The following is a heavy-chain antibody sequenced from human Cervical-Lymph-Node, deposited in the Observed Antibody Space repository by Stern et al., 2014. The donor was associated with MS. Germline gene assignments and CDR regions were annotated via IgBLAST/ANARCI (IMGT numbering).Heavy chain of an antibody. CDR2: ISYDGSNK. V-gene: IGHV3-30*01. CDR1: GFTFSSYA. CDR3: ARAGAGVDTAKSPPNFDY. J-gene: IGHJ4*02. Sequence: QVQLVQSGGGVVQPGRSLRLSCAASGFTFSSYAMHWVRQAPGKGLEWVAVISYDGSNKYYADSVKGRFTISRDNSKNTLYLQMNSLRAEDTAVYYCARAGAGVDTAKSPPNFDYWGQGTLVTVSS. D-gene: IGHD5-18*01.